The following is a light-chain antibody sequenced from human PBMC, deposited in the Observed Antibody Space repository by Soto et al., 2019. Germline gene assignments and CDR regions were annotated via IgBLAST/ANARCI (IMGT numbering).Light chain of an antibody. J-gene: IGKJ1*01. CDR3: QQYNGYWT. Sequence: DIQMTQSPSTLSASVGDRVTITCRASQSISGSLAWYQQKPGKAPRLLIYEASNLKSAVPSRFSGSGSGTEYTLTISSLQPDDSVSYYCQQYNGYWTFGQGTRVEIK. V-gene: IGKV1-5*03. CDR1: QSISGS. CDR2: EAS.